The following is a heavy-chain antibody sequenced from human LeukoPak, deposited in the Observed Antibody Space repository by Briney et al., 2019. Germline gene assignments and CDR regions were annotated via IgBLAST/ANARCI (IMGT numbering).Heavy chain of an antibody. CDR1: GFXLSSYW. Sequence: PGGTLRLSCAASGFXLSSYWIHWVRQAPGKGLVWLSRMNSDGRSTTYADSVKGRFTIYRDNAKHALYLQMRSLRAEATAVYHCAREAFNYGDHYFDYWGQGTLVTVSS. D-gene: IGHD4-17*01. J-gene: IGHJ4*02. CDR3: AREAFNYGDHYFDY. V-gene: IGHV3-74*01. CDR2: MNSDGRST.